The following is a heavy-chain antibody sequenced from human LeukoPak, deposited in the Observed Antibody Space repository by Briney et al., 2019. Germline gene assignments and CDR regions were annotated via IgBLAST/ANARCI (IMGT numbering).Heavy chain of an antibody. J-gene: IGHJ4*02. Sequence: PGGSLRLSCAASGFTFSDYYMSWIRQAPGKGLEWVSYISSSGSTIYYEDSVKGRFTISRDNAKNSLYLQMNSLRAEDAAVYYCARAPENGAYSSSWYYWGQGTLVTVSS. D-gene: IGHD6-13*01. V-gene: IGHV3-11*04. CDR2: ISSSGSTI. CDR1: GFTFSDYY. CDR3: ARAPENGAYSSSWYY.